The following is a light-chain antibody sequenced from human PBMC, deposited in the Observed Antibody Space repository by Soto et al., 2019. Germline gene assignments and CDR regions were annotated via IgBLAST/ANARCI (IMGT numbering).Light chain of an antibody. CDR2: ATS. CDR3: QQTHSLPLS. CDR1: QGVGGW. V-gene: IGKV1-12*01. Sequence: QMTQSPSSVSASVGDRVTMTCRASQGVGGWLAWYQQKPGKVPKLLIYATSSLHSGVPSRFSGSGSGTDFTLSISSLQPEDFATYYCQQTHSLPLSFGPGTKVDIK. J-gene: IGKJ3*01.